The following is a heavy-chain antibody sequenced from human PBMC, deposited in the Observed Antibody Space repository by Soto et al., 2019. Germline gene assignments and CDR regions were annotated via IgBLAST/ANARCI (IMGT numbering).Heavy chain of an antibody. J-gene: IGHJ6*02. Sequence: QVQLVQSGAEVKKPGSSVKVSCKASGGTFSSYAISWVRQAPGQGLEWMGGIIPIFGTANYAQKFQGRVTITADESTSTAYMELSSLRSEDTAVYYCARGGAYYDILTGQYDHHYYYYGMDVWGQGTTVTVSS. V-gene: IGHV1-69*12. CDR2: IIPIFGTA. D-gene: IGHD3-9*01. CDR1: GGTFSSYA. CDR3: ARGGAYYDILTGQYDHHYYYYGMDV.